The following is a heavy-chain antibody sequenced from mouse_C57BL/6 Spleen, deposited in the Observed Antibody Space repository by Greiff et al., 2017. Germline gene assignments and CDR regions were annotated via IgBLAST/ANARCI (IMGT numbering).Heavy chain of an antibody. CDR1: CYTFTSYW. CDR3: ERDVGPCYYYAMDY. J-gene: IGHJ4*01. Sequence: QVQLQQPGAELVRPGSSVKLSCKASCYTFTSYWMHWVKQRPIQGLEWIGNIDPSDSETHYNQKFKDKATLTVDKSSRSAYMQLRSLSSEYFAVLSCERDVGPCYYYAMDYWGQGTSVTVSS. V-gene: IGHV1-52*01. CDR2: IDPSDSET.